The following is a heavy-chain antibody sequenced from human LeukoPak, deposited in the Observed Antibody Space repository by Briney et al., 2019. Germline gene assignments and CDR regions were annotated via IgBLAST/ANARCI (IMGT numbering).Heavy chain of an antibody. Sequence: GGPLRLSCAASGFTFSSYGMHWLRQAPGKGLEWVAVISYDGSNKYHADSVKGRFTISRDNSKNTLYLQMNSLRDEDTAVYCCARAEQARGYWGQGTLVTVSS. D-gene: IGHD6-13*01. CDR2: ISYDGSNK. V-gene: IGHV3-30*03. CDR3: ARAEQARGY. J-gene: IGHJ4*02. CDR1: GFTFSSYG.